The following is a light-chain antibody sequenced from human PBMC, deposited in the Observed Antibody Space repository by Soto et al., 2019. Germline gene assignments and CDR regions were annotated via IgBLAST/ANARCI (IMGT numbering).Light chain of an antibody. J-gene: IGKJ4*01. Sequence: EIVLTQSPGTLSLSPGERATLCCRASQSVSSSYLGWYQQKPGQSPRLLIYGASSRATGIPDRFSGSGSGTDFTLTISRLEPADFAVYYCQQYGSSPLTFGGGTKVEIK. V-gene: IGKV3-20*01. CDR1: QSVSSSY. CDR2: GAS. CDR3: QQYGSSPLT.